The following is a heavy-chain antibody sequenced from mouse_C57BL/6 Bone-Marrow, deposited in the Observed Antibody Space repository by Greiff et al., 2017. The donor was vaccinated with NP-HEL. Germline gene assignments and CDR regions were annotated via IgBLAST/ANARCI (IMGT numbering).Heavy chain of an antibody. D-gene: IGHD2-2*01. J-gene: IGHJ1*03. CDR2: INPDSSTI. Sequence: CEASGIDFSRYWMSWVRRAPGKGLEWIGEINPDSSTINYAPSLKDKFIISRDNAKNTLYLQMSKVRSEDTALYYCARRGLRRRDWYFDVWGTGTTVTVSS. V-gene: IGHV4-1*01. CDR1: GIDFSRYW. CDR3: ARRGLRRRDWYFDV.